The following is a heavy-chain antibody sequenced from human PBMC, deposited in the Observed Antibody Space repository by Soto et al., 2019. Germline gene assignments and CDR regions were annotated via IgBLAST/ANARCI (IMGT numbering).Heavy chain of an antibody. V-gene: IGHV1-8*01. D-gene: IGHD3-16*01. CDR2: VHPNNGKT. Sequence: QVPLIQSGAEVKKPGASVRVPCKTPGYLFTTYDTDCVRQAAGRGLEWMGRVHPNNGKTDYAQNFQGRLTMTRDSSISTVYMELSSLASEYTAVYYCAKDFGAIYNECDPWGQGTLVTVPS. CDR1: GYLFTTYD. CDR3: AKDFGAIYNECDP. J-gene: IGHJ5*02.